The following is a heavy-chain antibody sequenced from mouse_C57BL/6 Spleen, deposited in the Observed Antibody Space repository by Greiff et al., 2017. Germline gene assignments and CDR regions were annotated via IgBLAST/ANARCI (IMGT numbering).Heavy chain of an antibody. D-gene: IGHD3-3*01. CDR3: ARGTDYFDY. CDR2: INPGSGGT. V-gene: IGHV1-54*01. J-gene: IGHJ2*01. Sequence: VQLQQSGAELVRPGTSVKVSCKASGYAFTNYLIEWVQQRPGQGLEWIGVINPGSGGTNYNEKFKGKATLTADKSSSTAYMQLSSLTSEDSAVYFCARGTDYFDYWGQGTTLTVSS. CDR1: GYAFTNYL.